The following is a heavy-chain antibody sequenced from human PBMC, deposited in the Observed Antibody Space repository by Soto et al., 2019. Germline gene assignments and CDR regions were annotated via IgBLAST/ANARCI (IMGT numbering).Heavy chain of an antibody. CDR2: ISAHNGDT. CDR1: GYTFPTYG. CDR3: ARDRGIHCSSAACYTRGMDV. J-gene: IGHJ6*02. Sequence: QVQLVQSGAEVKKPGASVKVSCKASGYTFPTYGINWVRQAPGQGLEWMGWISAHNGDTKYAQSLQDRVTMTTDTSTSTAYMELWSLRSDDTAIYYCARDRGIHCSSAACYTRGMDVWGQGTTVTVS. V-gene: IGHV1-18*04. D-gene: IGHD2-2*02.